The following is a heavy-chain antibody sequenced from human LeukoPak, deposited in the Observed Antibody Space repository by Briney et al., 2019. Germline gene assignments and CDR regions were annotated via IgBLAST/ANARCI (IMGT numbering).Heavy chain of an antibody. CDR1: GYTFTIYG. J-gene: IGHJ4*02. D-gene: IGHD2-2*01. CDR3: ARGRYCSRTSCLPPAH. CDR2: ISAYNGNT. Sequence: ASVKVSCKASGYTFTIYGISWVRQAPGQGLEWMGWISAYNGNTNYAQKLQGRVTMTTDTSTSTAYMELRSLRSYDTAVYYCARGRYCSRTSCLPPAHWGQGTLVTVSS. V-gene: IGHV1-18*01.